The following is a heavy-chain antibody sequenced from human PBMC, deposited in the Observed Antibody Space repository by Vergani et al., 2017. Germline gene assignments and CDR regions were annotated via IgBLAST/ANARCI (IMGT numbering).Heavy chain of an antibody. Sequence: QMQLVQSGPEVKKPGTSVKVSCKASGFTFTSSAMQWVRQARGQRLEWIGWIVVGSGNTNYAQKFQERVTITRDMSTSTAYMELSSLRAEDTAVYYCARAPTIFGVVSYFDYWGQGTLVTVSS. CDR3: ARAPTIFGVVSYFDY. CDR1: GFTFTSSA. D-gene: IGHD3-3*01. CDR2: IVVGSGNT. J-gene: IGHJ4*02. V-gene: IGHV1-58*02.